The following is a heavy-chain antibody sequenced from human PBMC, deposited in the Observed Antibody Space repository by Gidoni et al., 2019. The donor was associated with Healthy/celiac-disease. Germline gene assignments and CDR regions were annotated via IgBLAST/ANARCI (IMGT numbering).Heavy chain of an antibody. CDR1: GGSFSGYY. Sequence: QVQLQQWGAGLLKPSETLSLTCAVYGGSFSGYYWSWIRQPPGKGLEWIGEINHSGSTNYNPSLKSRVTISVDTSKNQFSLKLSSVTAADTAVYYCARALNAKYHPVPIYYYYYMDVWGKGTTVTVSS. CDR2: INHSGST. D-gene: IGHD2-2*01. J-gene: IGHJ6*03. V-gene: IGHV4-34*01. CDR3: ARALNAKYHPVPIYYYYYMDV.